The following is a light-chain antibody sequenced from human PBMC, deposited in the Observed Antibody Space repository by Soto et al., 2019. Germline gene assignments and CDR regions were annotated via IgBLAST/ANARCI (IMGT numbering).Light chain of an antibody. V-gene: IGKV3-20*01. CDR1: QSVSSSY. CDR2: GAS. J-gene: IGKJ5*01. CDR3: QQYGSSPPIT. Sequence: DIVLTQSPGXXSXXXXXXXXXSXRAIQSVSSSYLAWYQQKPGQAPRLLIYGASSRATGIPDRFSGSGSGTDFTLTISRLEPEDFAVYYCQQYGSSPPITFGQGTRLEIK.